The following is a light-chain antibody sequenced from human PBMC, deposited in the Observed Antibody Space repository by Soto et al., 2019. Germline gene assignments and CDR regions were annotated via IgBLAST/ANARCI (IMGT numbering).Light chain of an antibody. CDR3: TSYTSDSTYV. J-gene: IGLJ1*01. V-gene: IGLV2-14*01. Sequence: QSVLTQPASVSGSPGQSITISCTGTSTDVGRYNYVSWYQQHPGKAPKLMVYDVSNRPSWVSSRFSGSKSGITASLTISGLQAEDEADYYCTSYTSDSTYVFGTVTKVTVL. CDR2: DVS. CDR1: STDVGRYNY.